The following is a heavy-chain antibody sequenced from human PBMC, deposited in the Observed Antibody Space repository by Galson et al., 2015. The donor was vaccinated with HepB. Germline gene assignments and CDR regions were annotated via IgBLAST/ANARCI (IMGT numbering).Heavy chain of an antibody. Sequence: SVKVSCKASGYTFTSYGISWVRQAPGQGLEWMGWISAYNGNTNYAQKLQGRVTMTTDTSTSTAYIELRSLRSDDTAVYYCARRGSKNGNWLDPWGQGTLVTVSS. D-gene: IGHD2-8*01. J-gene: IGHJ5*02. CDR1: GYTFTSYG. V-gene: IGHV1-18*04. CDR3: ARRGSKNGNWLDP. CDR2: ISAYNGNT.